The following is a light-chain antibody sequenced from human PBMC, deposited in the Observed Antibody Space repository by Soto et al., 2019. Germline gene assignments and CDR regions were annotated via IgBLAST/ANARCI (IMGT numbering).Light chain of an antibody. J-gene: IGKJ1*01. V-gene: IGKV3-15*01. CDR1: QSVSSN. CDR3: QQYNNWPPWT. Sequence: EIVMTPSPATLSVSPGESATLSCRASQSVSSNLAWYQQKPGQPPRLLIYGASTRATGIPASFSGSGSGTEFTLTISSLQSEDFAVYYCQQYNNWPPWTFGQGTKVEIK. CDR2: GAS.